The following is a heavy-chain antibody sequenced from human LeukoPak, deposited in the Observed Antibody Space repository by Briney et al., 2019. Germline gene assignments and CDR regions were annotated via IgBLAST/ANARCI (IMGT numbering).Heavy chain of an antibody. J-gene: IGHJ5*02. CDR2: FDPEDGET. CDR3: ALVVPAAIHNWFDP. Sequence: ASVKVSCKVSGYTLTELSMHWVRQAPGKGLEWMGGFDPEDGETIYAQKFQGRVTMTEDTSTDTAYMELSSLRSEDTAVYYCALVVPAAIHNWFDPWGQGTLVTVFS. V-gene: IGHV1-24*01. CDR1: GYTLTELS. D-gene: IGHD2-2*01.